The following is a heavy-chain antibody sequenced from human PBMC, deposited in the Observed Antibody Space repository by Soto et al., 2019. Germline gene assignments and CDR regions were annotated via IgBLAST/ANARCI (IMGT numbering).Heavy chain of an antibody. CDR2: IADVLNKK. V-gene: IGHV3-33*05. J-gene: IGHJ3*02. D-gene: IGHD6-13*01. CDR3: ARDRGDGSGWYVAFDI. Sequence: GGALRHSGCSSLVTFNTYARRWVRQGPGKGLGWGAVIADVLNKKYYAESVGGRFTISRDNSENTLYLQMKRMRAEDTAVYYCARDRGDGSGWYVAFDIWGQGKMVTVSS. CDR1: LVTFNTYA.